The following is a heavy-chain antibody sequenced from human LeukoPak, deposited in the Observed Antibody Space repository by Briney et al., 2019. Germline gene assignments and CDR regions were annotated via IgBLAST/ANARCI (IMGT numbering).Heavy chain of an antibody. D-gene: IGHD1-26*01. J-gene: IGHJ5*02. CDR3: SRLSHVAGAPKVPWFDP. CDR1: AYSISDGWV. CDR2: IYHSGTT. V-gene: IGHV4-38-2*02. Sequence: PSETLSLTCTVSAYSISDGWVWGMIRQPPGKGLEWIGSIYHSGTTYYNPSLKSRVTMSVDTSNNQFSLKLTSVTAADTAMYYCSRLSHVAGAPKVPWFDPWGQGTLVTVSS.